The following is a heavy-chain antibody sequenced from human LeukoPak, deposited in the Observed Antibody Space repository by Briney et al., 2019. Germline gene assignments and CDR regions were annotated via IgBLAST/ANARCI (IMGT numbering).Heavy chain of an antibody. CDR2: IIPIFGTA. V-gene: IGHV1-69*13. CDR1: GGTFSSYA. Sequence: SVKASCKASGGTFSSYAISWVRQAPGQGLEWMGGIIPIFGTANYAQKFQGRVTITADESTSTAYMELSSLRSEDTAVYYCARLGRGYSYGYDPVDYWGQGTLVTVSS. J-gene: IGHJ4*02. CDR3: ARLGRGYSYGYDPVDY. D-gene: IGHD5-18*01.